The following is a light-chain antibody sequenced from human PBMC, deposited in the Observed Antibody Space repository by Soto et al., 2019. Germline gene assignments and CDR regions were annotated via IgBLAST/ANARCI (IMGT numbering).Light chain of an antibody. CDR2: AAS. J-gene: IGKJ5*01. Sequence: ESILTQSPGARSLSPGYRATLSCWASESIGDYLAWYQQRPGQAPRLLIYAASRRAAGTPHRFSGSGSERAFTLAISGLEPADFGVYYCQQYVTSPSITFGQGTRLEIK. CDR3: QQYVTSPSIT. CDR1: ESIGDY. V-gene: IGKV3-20*01.